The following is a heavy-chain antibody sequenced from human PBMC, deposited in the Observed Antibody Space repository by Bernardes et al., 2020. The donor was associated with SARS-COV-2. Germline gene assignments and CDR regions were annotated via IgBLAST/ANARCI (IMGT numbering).Heavy chain of an antibody. CDR3: ARDFGGPSDY. Sequence: GGSLRVLCVARGLINYWMHVVRQAPGKGLGWLSRNAKDWSVIDYADSVRGRFTIFRDNARDTLYLQMDSLTADDTAVYYCARDFGGPSDYWGQGTLVTVSS. J-gene: IGHJ4*02. V-gene: IGHV3-74*01. CDR2: NAKDWSVI. CDR1: GLINYW. D-gene: IGHD2-15*01.